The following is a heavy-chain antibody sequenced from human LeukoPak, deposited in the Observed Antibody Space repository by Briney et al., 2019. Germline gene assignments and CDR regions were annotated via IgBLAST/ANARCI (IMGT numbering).Heavy chain of an antibody. CDR1: GFTFSSYS. D-gene: IGHD6-13*01. J-gene: IGHJ5*02. Sequence: PGGSLRLSCAPSGFTFSSYSMNWVRQAPGKGLEWVSSISSGSGYIYYADSVKGRFTLSRDNAKNSLYLQINSLRAEDTAVYYCARDLAAGAENWFDPWGQGTLVSVSS. CDR3: ARDLAAGAENWFDP. CDR2: ISSGSGYI. V-gene: IGHV3-21*01.